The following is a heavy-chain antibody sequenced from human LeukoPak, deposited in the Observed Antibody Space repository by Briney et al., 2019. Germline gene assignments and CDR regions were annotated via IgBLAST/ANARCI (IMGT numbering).Heavy chain of an antibody. V-gene: IGHV4-59*08. CDR1: GGSISSYY. CDR3: ARLFYDSSGYYYYFDS. Sequence: SETLSLTCAVSGGSISSYYWSWIRQPPGKGLEWIGNVYYSGSTNYNPSLKSRVTISVDTSKTQFSLKLTSVTAADTAFYYCARLFYDSSGYYYYFDSWGQGTLVTVSS. J-gene: IGHJ4*02. CDR2: VYYSGST. D-gene: IGHD3-22*01.